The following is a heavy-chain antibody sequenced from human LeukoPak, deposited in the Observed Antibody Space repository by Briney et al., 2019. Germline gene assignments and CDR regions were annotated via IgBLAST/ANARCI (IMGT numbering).Heavy chain of an antibody. CDR1: GGSISSYY. V-gene: IGHV4-59*13. CDR2: IYYSGST. J-gene: IGHJ3*02. CDR3: ARIRDLVVVAAIGAFDI. D-gene: IGHD2-15*01. Sequence: PSETLSLTGTVSGGSISSYYWSWIRQPPGKGLEWIGYIYYSGSTNYNPSLKSRVTISVDTSKNQFSLKLSSVTAADTAVYYCARIRDLVVVAAIGAFDIWGQGTMVTVSS.